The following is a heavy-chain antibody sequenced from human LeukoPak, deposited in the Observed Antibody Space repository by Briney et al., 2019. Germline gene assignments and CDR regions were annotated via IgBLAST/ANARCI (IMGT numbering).Heavy chain of an antibody. CDR2: IGTGGDT. J-gene: IGHJ5*02. CDR1: GFSFDNYD. Sequence: GGSLRLSCAVSGFSFDNYDMHWVRQISGEGLEWVAAIGTGGDTYFRDSVKGRFTISRGNAKNSLYLQMNSLRVGDTAVYYCVRDYGPGGFGPWGQGALVTVSS. V-gene: IGHV3-13*01. D-gene: IGHD3-10*01. CDR3: VRDYGPGGFGP.